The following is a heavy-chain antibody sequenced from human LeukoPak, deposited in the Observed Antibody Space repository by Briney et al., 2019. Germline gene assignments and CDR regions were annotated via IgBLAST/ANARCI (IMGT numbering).Heavy chain of an antibody. V-gene: IGHV3-30*03. CDR2: TSSDLNVK. D-gene: IGHD3-10*01. Sequence: PGGSLRLSCVASGFTFSTYSMNWVRQAPGKGLEWVAVTSSDLNVKLYADSVKGRFTISRDNSRSTLYLQMNSLRPEDTAIYYCAREGYYGSGSPPSLYFDYWGQGTLVTVSS. CDR3: AREGYYGSGSPPSLYFDY. J-gene: IGHJ4*02. CDR1: GFTFSTYS.